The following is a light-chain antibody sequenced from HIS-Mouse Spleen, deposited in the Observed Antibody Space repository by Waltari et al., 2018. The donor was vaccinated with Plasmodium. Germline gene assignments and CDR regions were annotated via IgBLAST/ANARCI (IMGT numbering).Light chain of an antibody. Sequence: SYELTQPPSGSVSPGQTARHTCPGDALHNKYPYWYHQKSGQAPVLVIYEDSKRPSGIPERFSGSSSGTMATLTISGAQVEDEADYYCYSTDSSGNHRVFGGGTKLTVL. CDR2: EDS. J-gene: IGLJ3*02. CDR1: ALHNKY. CDR3: YSTDSSGNHRV. V-gene: IGLV3-10*01.